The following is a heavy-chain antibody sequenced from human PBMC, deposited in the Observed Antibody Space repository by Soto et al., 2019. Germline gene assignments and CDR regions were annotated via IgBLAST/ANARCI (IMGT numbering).Heavy chain of an antibody. V-gene: IGHV3-21*01. J-gene: IGHJ4*02. Sequence: GGSLRLSCAASGFTFSSYSMNWVRQAPGKGLEWVSSISSSSSYIYYADSVKGRFTISRDNAKNSLYLRMNSLRAEDTAVYYCASDISGSYLLSFDYWGQGTLVTVSS. CDR2: ISSSSSYI. D-gene: IGHD1-26*01. CDR3: ASDISGSYLLSFDY. CDR1: GFTFSSYS.